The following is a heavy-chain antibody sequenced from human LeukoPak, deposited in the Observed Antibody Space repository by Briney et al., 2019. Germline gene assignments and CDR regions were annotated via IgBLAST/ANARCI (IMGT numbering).Heavy chain of an antibody. V-gene: IGHV4-39*01. CDR1: GFSISSSTYY. J-gene: IGHJ4*02. CDR2: IHYSGST. D-gene: IGHD3-16*01. CDR3: ARLGGWHDPRGY. Sequence: SEALSLTCTVSGFSISSSTYYWGWIRQPPGKGLEWIGTIHYSGSTYYNPSLNSRVNLSVDPSQNQFSLKLSSVTAADTSLYYCARLGGWHDPRGYWRRGTLVTVSS.